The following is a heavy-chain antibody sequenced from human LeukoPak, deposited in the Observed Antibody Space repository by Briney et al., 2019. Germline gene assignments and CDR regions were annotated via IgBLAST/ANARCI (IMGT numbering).Heavy chain of an antibody. CDR3: ASGSSYGFSMGY. V-gene: IGHV1-18*01. CDR2: ISTYNGNT. J-gene: IGHJ4*02. CDR1: GYTFTSYG. D-gene: IGHD5-18*01. Sequence: WASVKVSCKASGYTFTSYGINWVRQAPGQGLEWMGWISTYNGNTNYAQKLQGRVAMTTDTSTTTAYMELRSLRSDDTAVYYCASGSSYGFSMGYWGQGTLVTVSS.